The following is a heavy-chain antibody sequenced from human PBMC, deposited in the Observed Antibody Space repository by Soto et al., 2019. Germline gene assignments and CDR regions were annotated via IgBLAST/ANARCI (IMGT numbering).Heavy chain of an antibody. Sequence: AASVKVSCKVSGYTLTELSMHWVRQAPGKGLEWMGGFDPEDGETIYAQKFQGRVTMTEDTSTDTAYMELSSLRSEDTAVYYCATDNGSPPIDDAFDIWGQGTMVTVSS. V-gene: IGHV1-24*01. J-gene: IGHJ3*02. CDR1: GYTLTELS. CDR2: FDPEDGET. CDR3: ATDNGSPPIDDAFDI. D-gene: IGHD1-26*01.